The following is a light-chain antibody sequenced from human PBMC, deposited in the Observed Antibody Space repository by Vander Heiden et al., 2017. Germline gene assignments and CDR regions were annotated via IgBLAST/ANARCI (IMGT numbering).Light chain of an antibody. CDR2: GAS. CDR3: QQYGSSRGVT. CDR1: QSVSSSY. V-gene: IGKV3-20*01. J-gene: IGKJ5*01. Sequence: EIVLTQSPGTLSLSPGERATLSRRASQSVSSSYLAWYQQKPGQAPRLLIYGASSRASGIPDRFSGSGSGTDFTLTISRLEPEDFAVYYCQQYGSSRGVTFGQGTRLEIK.